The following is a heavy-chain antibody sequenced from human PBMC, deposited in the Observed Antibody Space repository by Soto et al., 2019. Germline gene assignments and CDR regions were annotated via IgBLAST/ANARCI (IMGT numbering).Heavy chain of an antibody. J-gene: IGHJ4*02. V-gene: IGHV3-23*01. D-gene: IGHD1-26*01. CDR3: AIDSFSGDIVGTTN. Sequence: SLRRSRTTSESLSRRDAMTWFRQSPGKGLEWVSLISGSGGVTHYTDSVKGPFTTSGANSKNTVYLQMNSLKAEDTAVYYCAIDSFSGDIVGTTNWGQGT. CDR2: ISGSGGVT. CDR1: ESLSRRDA.